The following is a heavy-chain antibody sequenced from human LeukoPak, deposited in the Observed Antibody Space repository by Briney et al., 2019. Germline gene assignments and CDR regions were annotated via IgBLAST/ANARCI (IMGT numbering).Heavy chain of an antibody. J-gene: IGHJ4*02. Sequence: TLSLTCTVSGGSVSSGSYYWSWIRQAPGKGLEWIGRIYTSGSTTYNPSRKGRVTMSDDTSKNQISLNLSSVTAADTAVYYCARRSDYGAFDYWGQGPLVSASS. CDR3: ARRSDYGAFDY. D-gene: IGHD4-17*01. V-gene: IGHV4-61*02. CDR2: IYTSGST. CDR1: GGSVSSGSYY.